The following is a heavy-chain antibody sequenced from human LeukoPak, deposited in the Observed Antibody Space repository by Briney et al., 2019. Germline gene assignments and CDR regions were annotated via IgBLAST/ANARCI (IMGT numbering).Heavy chain of an antibody. CDR2: ISGSGGST. D-gene: IGHD2-2*01. CDR3: AKSPKYCSSTSCEFDY. Sequence: GGSLRLSCAASGFTFSSYAMSWVRQAPGKGLEWVSAISGSGGSTYYADSVKGRFTISRDNSKNTLYLQMNGLRAEDTAVYYCAKSPKYCSSTSCEFDYWGQGTLVTVSS. CDR1: GFTFSSYA. V-gene: IGHV3-23*01. J-gene: IGHJ4*02.